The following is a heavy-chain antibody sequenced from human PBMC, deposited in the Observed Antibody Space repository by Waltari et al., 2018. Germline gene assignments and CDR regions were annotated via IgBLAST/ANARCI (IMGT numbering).Heavy chain of an antibody. CDR1: GFNFDPYA. J-gene: IGHJ4*02. V-gene: IGHV3-43*02. Sequence: GGSLTLSCAASGFNFDPYAMHWVRHIPGKGLEWVCRISGDGTTSYAGSVKGRFTVSRDDSKDSLFLQMDNLKTEDTAFYHCVKDGPSAWFFDYWGPGSLVTVTS. CDR2: ISGDGTT. D-gene: IGHD6-19*01. CDR3: VKDGPSAWFFDY.